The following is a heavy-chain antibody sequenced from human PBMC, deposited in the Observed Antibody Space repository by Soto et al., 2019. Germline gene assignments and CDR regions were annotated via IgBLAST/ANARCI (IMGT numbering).Heavy chain of an antibody. CDR2: MYYSGST. Sequence: SETLSLTCTVSGGSISSGDYYWSWIRQPPGKGLEWIGSMYYSGSTYYSPSLKSRVSISVDTSKNQFSLSLKSVTVADTAVYYCARGRDYYGSGRYYPRQHFDYWGQGALVTVSS. CDR3: ARGRDYYGSGRYYPRQHFDY. V-gene: IGHV4-39*01. CDR1: GGSISSGDYY. D-gene: IGHD3-10*01. J-gene: IGHJ4*02.